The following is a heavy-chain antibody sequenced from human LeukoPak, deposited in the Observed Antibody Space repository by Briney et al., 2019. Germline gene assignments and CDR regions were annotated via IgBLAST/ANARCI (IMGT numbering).Heavy chain of an antibody. CDR2: ISSSSSYI. Sequence: PGGSLRLSCAASGFTFSSYSMNWVRQAPGKGLEWVSSISSSSSYIYYADSVKGRFTISRDNAKNSLYLQMNSLRAEDTAVYYCARALLGAPPYYYYYMDVWGKGTTVTVSS. CDR3: ARALLGAPPYYYYYMDV. J-gene: IGHJ6*03. V-gene: IGHV3-21*01. CDR1: GFTFSSYS. D-gene: IGHD2-15*01.